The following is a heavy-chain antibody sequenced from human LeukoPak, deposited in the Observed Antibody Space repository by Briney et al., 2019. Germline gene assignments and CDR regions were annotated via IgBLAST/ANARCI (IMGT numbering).Heavy chain of an antibody. D-gene: IGHD2-2*01. CDR3: ARCTASCYANAFDV. J-gene: IGHJ3*01. V-gene: IGHV3-23*01. Sequence: PGGSLRLSCATSGFTFNNNAMSWVRQAPGKGLEWVSAINGGGDATEYADSVKGRFTISRDNSKNTLYLQMNSLRPHDTAVYYCARCTASCYANAFDVWGQGTLLTVSS. CDR1: GFTFNNNA. CDR2: INGGGDAT.